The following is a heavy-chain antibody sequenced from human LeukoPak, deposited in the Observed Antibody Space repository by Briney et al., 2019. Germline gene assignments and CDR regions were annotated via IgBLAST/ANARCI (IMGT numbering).Heavy chain of an antibody. CDR2: MNPNSGNT. CDR1: GYTFTSYD. Sequence: ASVKVSCKASGYTFTSYDINWVRQATGQGLEWMGWMNPNSGNTGYAQKFQGRVTMTRNTSISTAYMELSSLRSEDTAVYYCARGGYSDYRSYYYYMDVWGKGTTVTVSS. V-gene: IGHV1-8*01. D-gene: IGHD4-11*01. J-gene: IGHJ6*03. CDR3: ARGGYSDYRSYYYYMDV.